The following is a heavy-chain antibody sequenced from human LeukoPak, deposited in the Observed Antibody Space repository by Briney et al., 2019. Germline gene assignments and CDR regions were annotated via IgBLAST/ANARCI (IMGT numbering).Heavy chain of an antibody. CDR2: IYYSGST. D-gene: IGHD3-10*01. CDR3: ATSYGSGSYYGGTFDY. J-gene: IGHJ4*02. Sequence: SETLSLTCTVSDGSISSYYWSWIRQPPGKGLEWIGYIYYSGSTNYNPSLKSRVTISVDTSKNQFSLKLSSVTAADTAVYYCATSYGSGSYYGGTFDYWGQGTLVTVSS. CDR1: DGSISSYY. V-gene: IGHV4-59*08.